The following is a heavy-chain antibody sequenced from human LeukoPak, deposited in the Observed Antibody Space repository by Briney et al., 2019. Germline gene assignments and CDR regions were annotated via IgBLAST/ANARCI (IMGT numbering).Heavy chain of an antibody. CDR1: GFTFSSYS. J-gene: IGHJ4*02. CDR3: ARLAGDYALTYFDY. CDR2: ISSSSSYI. Sequence: GGSLRLSCAASGFTFSSYSMNWVRQAPGKGLEWVSSISSSSSYIYYADSVKGRFTISRDNAKNSLYLQTNSLRAEDTAVYYCARLAGDYALTYFDYWGQGTLVTVSS. V-gene: IGHV3-21*01. D-gene: IGHD4-17*01.